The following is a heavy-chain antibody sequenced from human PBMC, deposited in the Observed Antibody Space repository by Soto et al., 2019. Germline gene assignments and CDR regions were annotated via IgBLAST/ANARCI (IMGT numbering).Heavy chain of an antibody. CDR3: ARGGRGYAYDY. J-gene: IGHJ4*02. D-gene: IGHD3-16*01. V-gene: IGHV4-30-4*01. CDR1: GGTMKSGVDD. CDR2: IYYSGST. Sequence: PSGTTSFTSTSSGGTMKSGVDDWCWIRQPPGKGLEWIGYIYYSGSTYYNPSLKSRVTISVDTSKNQFSLKLSSVTAVDTALYYCARGGRGYAYDYWGQGTLVTVSS.